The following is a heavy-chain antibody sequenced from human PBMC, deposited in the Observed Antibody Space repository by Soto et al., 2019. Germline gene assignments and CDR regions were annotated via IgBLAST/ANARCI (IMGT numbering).Heavy chain of an antibody. CDR2: IYYSGST. Sequence: SETLSLTCTVSGGSISSGGYYWSWIRQHPGKGLGWIGYIYYSGSTYYNPSLKSRVTISVDTSKNQFSLKLSSVTAADTAVYYCARAPRVMITFGGVPTFDYWGQGTLVTVSS. V-gene: IGHV4-31*03. CDR1: GGSISSGGYY. J-gene: IGHJ4*02. CDR3: ARAPRVMITFGGVPTFDY. D-gene: IGHD3-16*01.